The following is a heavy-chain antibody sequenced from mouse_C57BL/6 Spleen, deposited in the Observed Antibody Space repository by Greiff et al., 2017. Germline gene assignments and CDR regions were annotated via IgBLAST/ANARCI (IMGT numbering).Heavy chain of an antibody. CDR3: ASGNYYAMDY. CDR2: ISSGSSTI. CDR1: GFTFSDYG. Sequence: VQLKESGGGLVKPGGSLKLSCAASGFTFSDYGMHWVRQAPERGLEWVAYISSGSSTIYYAETVKGRFTITRDNAENTLFLQMTSLRSEDTAMDYYASGNYYAMDYWGQGTSVTVSS. D-gene: IGHD1-1*01. J-gene: IGHJ4*01. V-gene: IGHV5-17*01.